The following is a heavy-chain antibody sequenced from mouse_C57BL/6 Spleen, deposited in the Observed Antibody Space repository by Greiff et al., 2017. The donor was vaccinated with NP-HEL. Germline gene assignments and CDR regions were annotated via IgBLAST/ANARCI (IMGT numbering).Heavy chain of an antibody. J-gene: IGHJ4*01. Sequence: VKLMESGPELVKPGASVKISCKASGYAFSSSWMNWVKQRPGKGLEWIGRIYPGDGDTSYNGKFKGKATLTADKSSSTAYMQLSSLTSEDSAVYFCARGDYSKGYYAMDYWGQGTSVTVSS. CDR3: ARGDYSKGYYAMDY. D-gene: IGHD2-5*01. CDR1: GYAFSSSW. CDR2: IYPGDGDT. V-gene: IGHV1-82*01.